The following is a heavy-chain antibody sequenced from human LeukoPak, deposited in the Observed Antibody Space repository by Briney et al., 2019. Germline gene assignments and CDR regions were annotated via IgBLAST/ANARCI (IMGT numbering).Heavy chain of an antibody. V-gene: IGHV3-48*01. J-gene: IGHJ5*02. CDR3: AGASGA. CDR2: ISSSSSTI. CDR1: GFTFSSYS. Sequence: PGGSLRLSCAASGFTFSSYSMNWVRQAPGKGREWVSYISSSSSTIYYADSVKGRFTISRDNAKKSLYLQMNSLRADDTAVYYCAGASGAWGQGTLVTVSS.